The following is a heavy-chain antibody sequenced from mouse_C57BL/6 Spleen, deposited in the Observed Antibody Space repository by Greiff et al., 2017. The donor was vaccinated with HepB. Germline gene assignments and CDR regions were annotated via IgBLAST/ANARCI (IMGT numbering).Heavy chain of an antibody. CDR1: GFNIKDYY. D-gene: IGHD4-1*01. CDR3: TRGLGRAWFAY. J-gene: IGHJ3*01. V-gene: IGHV14-1*01. Sequence: DVQLQESGAELVRPGASVKLSCTASGFNIKDYYMHWVKQRPEQGLEWIGRIDPEDGDTEYAPKFQGKATMTADTSSNTAYLQLSSLTSEDTAVYYCTRGLGRAWFAYWGQGTLVTVSA. CDR2: IDPEDGDT.